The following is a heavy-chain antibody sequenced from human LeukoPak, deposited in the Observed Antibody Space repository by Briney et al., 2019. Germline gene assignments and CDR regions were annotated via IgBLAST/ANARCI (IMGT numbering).Heavy chain of an antibody. CDR3: AKDRGYDFWSGYPLGGFDY. D-gene: IGHD3-3*01. Sequence: PGRSLRLSCAASGFTFSSYGMHWVRQAPGKGLEWVAVIWYDGSNKYYADSVKGRFTISRDNSKNTLYLQMNSLRAEDTAVYYCAKDRGYDFWSGYPLGGFDYWGQGTLVTVSS. CDR2: IWYDGSNK. V-gene: IGHV3-33*06. CDR1: GFTFSSYG. J-gene: IGHJ4*02.